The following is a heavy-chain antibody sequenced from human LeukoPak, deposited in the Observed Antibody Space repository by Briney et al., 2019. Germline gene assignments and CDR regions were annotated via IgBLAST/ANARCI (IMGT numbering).Heavy chain of an antibody. Sequence: GGSLRLSCAASGFTFSSYSMNWVRQAPGKGLEWVSSISSSSSYIYYADSVKGRFTISRDNAKNSLYLQMNSLRAEDTAVYYCAREISMITFGGVRAYYYYYMDVWGKGTTVTVSS. CDR1: GFTFSSYS. J-gene: IGHJ6*03. CDR2: ISSSSSYI. V-gene: IGHV3-21*01. CDR3: AREISMITFGGVRAYYYYYMDV. D-gene: IGHD3-16*01.